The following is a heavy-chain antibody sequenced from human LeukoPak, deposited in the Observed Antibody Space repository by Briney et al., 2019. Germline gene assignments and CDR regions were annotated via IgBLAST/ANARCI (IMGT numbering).Heavy chain of an antibody. V-gene: IGHV4-34*01. J-gene: IGHJ5*02. CDR1: GGSFSGYY. Sequence: SETLSLTCAVYGGSFSGYYWSWIRQPPGKGLEWIGEINHSGSTNYNPSLKSRVTISVDTSKNQFSLKLSSVTAADTAVYYCARDLGGYDYNWFDPWGQGTLVTVSS. CDR2: INHSGST. D-gene: IGHD5-12*01. CDR3: ARDLGGYDYNWFDP.